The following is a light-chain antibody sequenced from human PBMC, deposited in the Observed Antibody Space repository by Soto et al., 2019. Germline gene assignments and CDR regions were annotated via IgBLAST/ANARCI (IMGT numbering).Light chain of an antibody. CDR2: DVS. Sequence: QSALTQPRSVSGSPGQSVAISCTGTSSDVGGYNYVSWYQQHPGKAPKLMIYDVSKRPSGVPDRFSGSKSGNTASLTISGLQAEDAAAYYCCSYAGSYTHVFGTGTKVTVL. V-gene: IGLV2-11*01. CDR1: SSDVGGYNY. CDR3: CSYAGSYTHV. J-gene: IGLJ1*01.